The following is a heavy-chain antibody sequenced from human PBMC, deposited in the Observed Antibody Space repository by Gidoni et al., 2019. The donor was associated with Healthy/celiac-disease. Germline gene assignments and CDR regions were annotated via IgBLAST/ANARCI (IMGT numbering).Heavy chain of an antibody. CDR3: ARLDYGALFYFDY. V-gene: IGHV4-30-4*01. CDR2: IYYSGST. CDR1: GGSISSGDYY. Sequence: PGLVKPSQTLSLTCTVSGGSISSGDYYWSWIRQPPGKGLEWIGYIYYSGSTYYNPSLKSRVTISVDTSKNQFSLKLSSVTAADTAVYYCARLDYGALFYFDYWGQGTLVTVSS. J-gene: IGHJ4*02. D-gene: IGHD4-17*01.